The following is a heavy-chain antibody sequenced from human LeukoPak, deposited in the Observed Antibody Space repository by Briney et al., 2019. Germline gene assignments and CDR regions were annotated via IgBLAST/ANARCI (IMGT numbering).Heavy chain of an antibody. Sequence: GGSLRLSCAASGFTVSSTYVSWVRQAPGKGLEWVSVIYPGGITYYADSVKGRFTISRDNFKNTVFLQMNNLRADDTAVYYCTREYGDYLGDPWGQGTLVIVSS. CDR1: GFTVSSTY. CDR3: TREYGDYLGDP. CDR2: IYPGGIT. V-gene: IGHV3-53*01. D-gene: IGHD4-17*01. J-gene: IGHJ5*02.